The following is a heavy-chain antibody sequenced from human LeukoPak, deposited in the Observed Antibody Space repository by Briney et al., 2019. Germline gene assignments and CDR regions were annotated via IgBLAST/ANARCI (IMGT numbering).Heavy chain of an antibody. J-gene: IGHJ4*02. CDR3: AKDLTPYGSGTHFGY. CDR2: ISGSGGST. Sequence: PGGSLRLSCAAPGFTFSSYAMSWVRQAPGKGLEWVSAISGSGGSTYYADSVKGRFTISRDNSKNTLYLQMNSLRAEDTAVYYCAKDLTPYGSGTHFGYWGQGTLVTVSS. V-gene: IGHV3-23*01. CDR1: GFTFSSYA. D-gene: IGHD3-10*01.